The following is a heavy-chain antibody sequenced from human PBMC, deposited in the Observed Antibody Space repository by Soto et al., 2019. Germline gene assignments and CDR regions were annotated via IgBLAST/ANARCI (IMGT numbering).Heavy chain of an antibody. Sequence: HVTLKESGPVLVKPTETLTLTCTVSGFSLSNGKVGVSWIRQPPGKALEWLAHICSNDEKSYRTSLKSRLTISEDTSKSQVVLTMTNVDPVDTATYYCARILFGRSVAGGYFYMDVWGKGTTVTVSS. CDR1: GFSLSNGKVG. CDR3: ARILFGRSVAGGYFYMDV. CDR2: ICSNDEK. V-gene: IGHV2-26*01. J-gene: IGHJ6*03. D-gene: IGHD6-19*01.